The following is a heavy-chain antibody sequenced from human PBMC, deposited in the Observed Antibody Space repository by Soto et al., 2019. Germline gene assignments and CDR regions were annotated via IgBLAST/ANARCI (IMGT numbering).Heavy chain of an antibody. CDR1: GSFSGYH. CDR3: AAGPSYCSNIACYMEAFHI. D-gene: IGHD2-8*01. Sequence: QVQLQQWSAGLLKPSETLSLTCGGGSFSGYHWSWIRQPPGKGLEWIGEINHRGSTNYHPSLKSRVTISVDTSKNRFSLKLNSVTAADTAVYYCAAGPSYCSNIACYMEAFHIWAQGTMVTVSS. CDR2: INHRGST. J-gene: IGHJ3*02. V-gene: IGHV4-34*01.